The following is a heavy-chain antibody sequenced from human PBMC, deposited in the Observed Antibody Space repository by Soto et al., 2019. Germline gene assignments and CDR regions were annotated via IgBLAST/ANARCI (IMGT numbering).Heavy chain of an antibody. CDR1: GFTFSDYY. J-gene: IGHJ6*02. D-gene: IGHD4-17*01. CDR3: AGPTVTPHSRMEV. Sequence: QVQLVESGGGLVKPGGSLRLSCAASGFTFSDYYMSWIRQAPGKGLEWVSYISSSGSTIYYADSVKGRFTISRDNAKNSRYLQINSLRNEETAVYNSAGPTVTPHSRMEVWGQANIVTVSS. V-gene: IGHV3-11*01. CDR2: ISSSGSTI.